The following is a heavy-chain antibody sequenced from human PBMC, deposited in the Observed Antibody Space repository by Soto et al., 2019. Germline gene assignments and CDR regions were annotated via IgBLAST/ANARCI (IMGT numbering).Heavy chain of an antibody. CDR3: ARDDGDYYDSGGSLDY. J-gene: IGHJ4*02. CDR2: ISAYNGNT. Sequence: ASVKVSCKASGYTFTSYGISWVRQAPGQGLEWMGWISAYNGNTNYAQKPQGRVTMTTDTSTSTAYMELRSLRSDDTAVYYCARDDGDYYDSGGSLDYWGQGTLVTVSS. CDR1: GYTFTSYG. D-gene: IGHD3-22*01. V-gene: IGHV1-18*01.